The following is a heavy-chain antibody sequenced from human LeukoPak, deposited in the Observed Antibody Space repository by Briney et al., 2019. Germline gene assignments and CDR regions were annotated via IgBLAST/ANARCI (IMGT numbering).Heavy chain of an antibody. Sequence: ASVKVSCKASGYTFTSYDINWVRQATGQGLEWMGWMNPNSGNTGYAQKFRGRVTMTRNTSISTAYMELSSLRSEDTAVYYCARDSSSWYGRYYYYYGMDVWGQGTTVTVSS. D-gene: IGHD6-13*01. V-gene: IGHV1-8*01. J-gene: IGHJ6*02. CDR1: GYTFTSYD. CDR3: ARDSSSWYGRYYYYYGMDV. CDR2: MNPNSGNT.